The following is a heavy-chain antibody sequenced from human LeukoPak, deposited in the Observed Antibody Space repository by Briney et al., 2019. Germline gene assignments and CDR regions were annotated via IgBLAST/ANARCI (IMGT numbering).Heavy chain of an antibody. V-gene: IGHV4-31*03. CDR3: AGDQTHSSSWYDRGSGGWFDP. CDR1: GGSISSGGYY. J-gene: IGHJ5*02. D-gene: IGHD6-13*01. CDR2: IYYSGST. Sequence: SETLSLTCTVSGGSISSGGYYWSWIRQHPGKGLEWIGYIYYSGSTYYNPSLKSRVTISVDTSKNQFSLKLSSVTAADTAVYYCAGDQTHSSSWYDRGSGGWFDPWGQGTLVTVSS.